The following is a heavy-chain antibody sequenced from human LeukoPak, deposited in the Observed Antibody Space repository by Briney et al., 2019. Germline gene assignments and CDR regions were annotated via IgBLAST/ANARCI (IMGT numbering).Heavy chain of an antibody. Sequence: ASVKVSCKASGYTFTRYYMHWVRQAPGQGLEWMGWINPSSGDTHYAQSLQDKVTMTRDTSINTAYMELSRLISDDTAVYYCARGAGSGFDIWGQGTMVTVSS. V-gene: IGHV1-2*02. J-gene: IGHJ3*02. CDR2: INPSSGDT. CDR1: GYTFTRYY. D-gene: IGHD6-13*01. CDR3: ARGAGSGFDI.